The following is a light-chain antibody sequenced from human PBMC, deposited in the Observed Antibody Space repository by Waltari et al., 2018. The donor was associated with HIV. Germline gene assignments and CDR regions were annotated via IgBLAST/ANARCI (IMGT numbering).Light chain of an antibody. Sequence: SPLTHPASVSRNPGQSVTITCTGTNLDVGTTNLCAVYQQHPGKAPKLLIYDVSKRTSGVTSCFSGSKSGYWSSLTISGLLTEDESYYYCLTYVSDSGTWKFGGGTYLSV. CDR2: DVS. CDR1: NLDVGTTNL. V-gene: IGLV2-23*02. J-gene: IGLJ3*02. CDR3: LTYVSDSGTWK.